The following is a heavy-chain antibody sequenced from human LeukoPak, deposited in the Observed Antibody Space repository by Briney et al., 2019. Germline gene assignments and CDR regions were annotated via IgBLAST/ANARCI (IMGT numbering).Heavy chain of an antibody. Sequence: GGSLKLSCEASGFTFTSYSMNWVRQAPGKGLEWVSYICSSSSNIYYAHSVKGRFTISRDNAKNSPYLQMNSLTAEDTAVYYCARESISGWYYGGLDYWGQGPLVTVSS. CDR3: ARESISGWYYGGLDY. CDR1: GFTFTSYS. V-gene: IGHV3-48*01. D-gene: IGHD1-26*01. J-gene: IGHJ4*02. CDR2: ICSSSSNI.